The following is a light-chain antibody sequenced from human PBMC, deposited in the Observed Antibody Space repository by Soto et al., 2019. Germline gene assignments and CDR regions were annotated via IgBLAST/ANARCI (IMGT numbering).Light chain of an antibody. CDR1: QRVSNSY. J-gene: IGKJ2*01. V-gene: IGKV3-20*01. Sequence: EIVLTQSPGTLSLSPGDRATLSCRASQRVSNSYLAWYQQTPGQAPRLLIYDASTRAAGVPDRVTGGGSGTDFTLTISALEPEDFALYFCQQYERPPFAFGQGTRLEI. CDR2: DAS. CDR3: QQYERPPFA.